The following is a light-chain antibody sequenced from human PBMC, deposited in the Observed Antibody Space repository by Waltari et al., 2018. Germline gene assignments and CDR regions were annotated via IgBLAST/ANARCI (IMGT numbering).Light chain of an antibody. V-gene: IGLV2-14*03. CDR3: SSYANSNTLL. J-gene: IGLJ2*01. CDR1: NRGIGGYNF. Sequence: QSALSQQPASVSGFPGQSITISCTGGNRGIGGYNFVAWHQQHPGKVPKLIIYDVSYRPSGVSSRFSGSKSGNTASLTISGLQAEDEADYYCSSYANSNTLLFGGGTKLAVL. CDR2: DVS.